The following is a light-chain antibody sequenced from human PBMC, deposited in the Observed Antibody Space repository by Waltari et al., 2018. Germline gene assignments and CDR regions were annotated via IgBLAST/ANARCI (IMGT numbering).Light chain of an antibody. CDR3: QSYDSGLTIVV. Sequence: QSVLTQPPSVSGAPGQRVTISCTGSSSNIGAGYDVHWYRQFPGTAPKHLIYSNFNRPSGVPDRFSGSKSGTSASLAITGLQAEDEADYYCQSYDSGLTIVVFGGGSRLTVL. V-gene: IGLV1-40*01. J-gene: IGLJ2*01. CDR2: SNF. CDR1: SSNIGAGYD.